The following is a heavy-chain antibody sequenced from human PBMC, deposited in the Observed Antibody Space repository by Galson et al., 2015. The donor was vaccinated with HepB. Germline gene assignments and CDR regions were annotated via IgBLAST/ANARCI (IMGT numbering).Heavy chain of an antibody. D-gene: IGHD2-2*01. V-gene: IGHV3-23*01. J-gene: IGHJ4*02. CDR2: ISGSGGST. CDR1: GFTFSSYA. Sequence: SLRLSCAASGFTFSSYAMSWVRQAPGKGLEWVSAISGSGGSTYYADSVKGRFTISRDNSKNTLYLQMNSLRAEDTAVYYCAKDPIVVVPAAIKIDYWGQGTLVTVSS. CDR3: AKDPIVVVPAAIKIDY.